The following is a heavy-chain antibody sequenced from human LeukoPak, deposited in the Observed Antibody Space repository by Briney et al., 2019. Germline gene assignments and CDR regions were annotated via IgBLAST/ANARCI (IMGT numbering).Heavy chain of an antibody. CDR3: ARVVRGVVTSNWFDP. Sequence: PSETLSLTRTVSGDSLNTYYWTWIRQTPGKELEWIGFVASSGTSNYNPFLKSRVSISIDTSKNQFSLALTSVTPADTAVYYCARVVRGVVTSNWFDPWGQGTLVSVSS. CDR2: VASSGTS. J-gene: IGHJ5*02. D-gene: IGHD2-21*02. V-gene: IGHV4-59*01. CDR1: GDSLNTYY.